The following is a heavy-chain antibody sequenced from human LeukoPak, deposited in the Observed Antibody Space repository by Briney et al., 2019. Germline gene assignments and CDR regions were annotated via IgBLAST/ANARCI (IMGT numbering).Heavy chain of an antibody. CDR1: GFTFSSYA. Sequence: GGSLRLSCAASGFTFSSYAMSWVRQAPEKGLEWVSAISGSGGSTYYADSVKGRFTISRDNSKNTLYLQMNSLRAEDTAVYYCATTRTSSYIVVVVAATYYWGQGTLVTVSS. D-gene: IGHD2-15*01. CDR3: ATTRTSSYIVVVVAATYY. V-gene: IGHV3-23*01. CDR2: ISGSGGST. J-gene: IGHJ4*02.